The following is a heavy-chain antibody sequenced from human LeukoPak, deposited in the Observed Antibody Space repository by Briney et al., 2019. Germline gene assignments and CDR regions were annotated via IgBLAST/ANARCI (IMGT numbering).Heavy chain of an antibody. V-gene: IGHV3-30*02. J-gene: IGHJ4*02. Sequence: GGSLRLSCAASGFTFSSYGMHWVRQAPGKGLEWVAFIRYDGSNKYYADSVKGRFTISRDNSKNTLYLQMNSLRAEDTAVYYCAKDLGGYCSGTSCYSYFDYWGQGTLVTVSS. D-gene: IGHD2-2*02. CDR3: AKDLGGYCSGTSCYSYFDY. CDR2: IRYDGSNK. CDR1: GFTFSSYG.